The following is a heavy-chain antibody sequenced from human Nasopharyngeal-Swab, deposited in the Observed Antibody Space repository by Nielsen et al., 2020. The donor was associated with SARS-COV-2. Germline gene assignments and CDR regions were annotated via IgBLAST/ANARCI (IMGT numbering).Heavy chain of an antibody. CDR2: INHSGTT. Sequence: SETLSLTCAVYGGSFSGYYWSWIRQPPGKGLEWIGEINHSGTTSYHPSLKSRVTISSATSKNQFSLKLSSVTAADTAVYYCARGHRSISMIVVVIATAHFYFDSWGRGTLVTVTS. CDR3: ARGHRSISMIVVVIATAHFYFDS. CDR1: GGSFSGYY. D-gene: IGHD3-22*01. J-gene: IGHJ4*02. V-gene: IGHV4-34*01.